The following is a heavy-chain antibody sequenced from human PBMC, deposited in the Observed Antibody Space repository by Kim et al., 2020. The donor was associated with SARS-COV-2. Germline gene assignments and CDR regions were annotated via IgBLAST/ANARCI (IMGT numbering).Heavy chain of an antibody. V-gene: IGHV1-69*13. CDR2: IIPIFGTA. D-gene: IGHD6-13*01. CDR3: ASRRTRFGVTQLVRYYYYGMDV. J-gene: IGHJ6*02. Sequence: SVKVSCKASGGTFSSYAISWVRQAPGQGLEWMGGIIPIFGTANYAQKFQGRVTITADESTSTACMELSSLRSEDTAVYYCASRRTRFGVTQLVRYYYYGMDVWGQGTTVTVSS. CDR1: GGTFSSYA.